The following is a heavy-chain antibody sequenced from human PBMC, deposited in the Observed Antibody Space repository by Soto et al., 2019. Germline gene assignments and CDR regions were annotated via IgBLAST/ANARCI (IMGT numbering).Heavy chain of an antibody. CDR1: GFSFSSFA. D-gene: IGHD3-22*01. V-gene: IGHV3-30*04. CDR3: ASSVSGYTGGAFDI. J-gene: IGHJ3*02. CDR2: ISYDGSNK. Sequence: QVQLVESGGGVVQAGGSLRLSCAASGFSFSSFAIHWVRQTPGKGLEWMTLISYDGSNKWYADSVRGRFTVSRDNSRNTVFLEMNSLRPDDSAAYFXASSVSGYTGGAFDIWGQGTVVTVSS.